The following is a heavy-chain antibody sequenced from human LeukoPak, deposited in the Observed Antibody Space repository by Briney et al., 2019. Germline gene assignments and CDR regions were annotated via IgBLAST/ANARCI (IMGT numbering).Heavy chain of an antibody. D-gene: IGHD3-10*01. J-gene: IGHJ4*02. V-gene: IGHV3-30*03. Sequence: QTGGSLRLSCAASGFTFSSYGMHWVRQAPGKGLEWLAVISYDGSNKYYADSVKGRFTISGDSSRNTLYLQMNSLRAEDTAVYYCATGGSESYYRLDYWGQGTLVPVSS. CDR1: GFTFSSYG. CDR2: ISYDGSNK. CDR3: ATGGSESYYRLDY.